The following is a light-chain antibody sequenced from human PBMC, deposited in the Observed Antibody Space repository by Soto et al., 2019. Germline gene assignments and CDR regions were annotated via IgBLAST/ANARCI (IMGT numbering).Light chain of an antibody. CDR2: GNS. Sequence: HSVLTQPPSVSGAPGQRVTISCTGSSSNIGAGYDVHWYQQFPGTAPKLLIYGNSNRPSGVPDRFSGSKSGTSASLAITGLQAEDEADYYCQSYDSSLSALSGTGNKVPVL. V-gene: IGLV1-40*01. CDR1: SSNIGAGYD. CDR3: QSYDSSLSAL. J-gene: IGLJ1*01.